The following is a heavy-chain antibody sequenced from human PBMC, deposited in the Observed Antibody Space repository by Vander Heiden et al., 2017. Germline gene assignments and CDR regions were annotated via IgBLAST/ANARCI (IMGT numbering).Heavy chain of an antibody. D-gene: IGHD3-3*01. Sequence: QVQLQQWGAGLLKPSETLSLTCAVYGGSFSGYYWSWIRQPPGKGLEWIGEINHSGSTNYNQSLKSRGTISVDTSKNQFSLKLSSVTDADKDVYYCARSFSVGWWRGEAPPFDYWGQGNLVTVSS. V-gene: IGHV4-34*01. J-gene: IGHJ4*02. CDR3: ARSFSVGWWRGEAPPFDY. CDR1: GGSFSGYY. CDR2: INHSGST.